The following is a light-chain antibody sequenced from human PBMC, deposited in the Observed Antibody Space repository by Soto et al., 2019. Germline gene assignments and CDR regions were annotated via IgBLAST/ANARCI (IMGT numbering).Light chain of an antibody. J-gene: IGKJ1*01. CDR2: KAS. Sequence: DIQMTQSPSTLSASVGDRVTITCRASQSVDNCLAWYQQKPGKAPHLLIYKASSLETGVPSRFSGSGSVTEFTLTIGSLQPDDFATYYCQQFYRYPWTFGQGTKVEIK. V-gene: IGKV1-5*03. CDR3: QQFYRYPWT. CDR1: QSVDNC.